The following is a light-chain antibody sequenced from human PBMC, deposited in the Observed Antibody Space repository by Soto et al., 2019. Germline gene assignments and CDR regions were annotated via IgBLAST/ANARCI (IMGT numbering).Light chain of an antibody. CDR3: QQYIKLPTRP. CDR2: DES. V-gene: IGKV3-15*01. CDR1: QGFXSN. J-gene: IGKJ4*02. Sequence: VLKQCPATLSLSPGERATLSCRASQGFXSNLAWSQQKPGQCTRILIXDESTRATNIPARFSGSGSGKEFTLTISSLQSEDVAVYYCQQYIKLPTRPFGGGTKVDIK.